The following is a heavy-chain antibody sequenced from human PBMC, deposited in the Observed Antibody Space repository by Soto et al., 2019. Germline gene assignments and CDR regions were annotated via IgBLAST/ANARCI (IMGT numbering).Heavy chain of an antibody. CDR3: ARGPFDYDILTGYPRTPNWFDP. Sequence: SVKVSCKASGGTFSSYAISWVRQAPGQGLEWMGGIIPIFGTANYAQKFQGRVTITADESTSTAYMELSSLRSEDTAVYYCARGPFDYDILTGYPRTPNWFDPWGQGTLVTVSS. D-gene: IGHD3-9*01. CDR2: IIPIFGTA. CDR1: GGTFSSYA. J-gene: IGHJ5*02. V-gene: IGHV1-69*13.